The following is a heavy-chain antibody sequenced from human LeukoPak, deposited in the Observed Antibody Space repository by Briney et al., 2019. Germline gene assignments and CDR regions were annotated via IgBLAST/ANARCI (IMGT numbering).Heavy chain of an antibody. CDR2: IYYSGST. J-gene: IGHJ4*02. Sequence: SETLSLTCTVSGGSISSSSYYWGWIRQPPGKGLEWIGSIYYSGSTYYNPSLKSRVTISVDTSKNQFSLKLSSVTAADTAVYYCARVSDYYDSSGYEYPRFDYWGQGTLVTVSS. D-gene: IGHD3-22*01. CDR3: ARVSDYYDSSGYEYPRFDY. V-gene: IGHV4-39*07. CDR1: GGSISSSSYY.